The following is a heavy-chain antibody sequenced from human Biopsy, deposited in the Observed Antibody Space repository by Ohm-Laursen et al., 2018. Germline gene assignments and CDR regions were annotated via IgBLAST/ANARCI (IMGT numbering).Heavy chain of an antibody. CDR2: ISPSGATT. D-gene: IGHD5-24*01. CDR3: ARAGVGSDGTDSYYYGMDV. V-gene: IGHV1-46*01. Sequence: SVKVSCKTSGNTFATYHIHWVRQAPGQGLEWMGVISPSGATTSFSQKFQGRITMTRDTSTGTVYMDLNSLESEDTAVYYCARAGVGSDGTDSYYYGMDVWGPGTTVTVSS. J-gene: IGHJ6*02. CDR1: GNTFATYH.